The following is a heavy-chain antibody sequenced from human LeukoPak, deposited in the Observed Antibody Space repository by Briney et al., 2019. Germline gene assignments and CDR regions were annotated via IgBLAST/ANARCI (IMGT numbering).Heavy chain of an antibody. J-gene: IGHJ4*02. CDR2: IYPGDSDT. D-gene: IGHD4-17*01. V-gene: IGHV5-51*01. CDR1: GYSFTIYW. CDR3: ARQRTTVESDY. Sequence: GESLKISCTGSGYSFTIYWIGWVRQMPGKGLEWMGIIYPGDSDTRYIPSFQGQVTISADKSISTAYLQWSSLKASDTAMYYCARQRTTVESDYWGQGTLVTVSS.